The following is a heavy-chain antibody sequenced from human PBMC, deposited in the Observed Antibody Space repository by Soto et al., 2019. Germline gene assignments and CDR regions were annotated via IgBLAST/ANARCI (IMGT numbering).Heavy chain of an antibody. CDR3: ARALHYYGSGSYLDYYYGMDV. D-gene: IGHD3-10*01. CDR2: IYHSGST. V-gene: IGHV4-30-2*01. J-gene: IGHJ6*02. CDR1: GGSISSGGYS. Sequence: PSETLSLTCAVSGGSISSGGYSWSWIRQPPXKGLEWIGYIYHSGSTYYNPSLKSRVTISVDRSKNQFSLKLSSVTAADTAVYYCARALHYYGSGSYLDYYYGMDVWGQGTTVTVSS.